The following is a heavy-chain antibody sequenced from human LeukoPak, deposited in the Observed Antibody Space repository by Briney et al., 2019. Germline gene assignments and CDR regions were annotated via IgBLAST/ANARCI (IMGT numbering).Heavy chain of an antibody. J-gene: IGHJ4*02. CDR3: ARTSYGGTFDY. Sequence: SETLSLTCTVSGGSISSYYWSWIRQPPGKGLEWIGYIYTSGSTNYNPSLKSRVTISVDTSKYQFSLKLSSVTAADTAVYYCARTSYGGTFDYWGQGTLVTVSS. CDR1: GGSISSYY. CDR2: IYTSGST. D-gene: IGHD5-18*01. V-gene: IGHV4-4*09.